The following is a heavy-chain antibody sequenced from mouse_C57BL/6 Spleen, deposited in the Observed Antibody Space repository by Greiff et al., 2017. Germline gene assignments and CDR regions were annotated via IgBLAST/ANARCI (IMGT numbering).Heavy chain of an antibody. V-gene: IGHV5-6*01. J-gene: IGHJ3*01. CDR2: ISSGGSYT. CDR3: ARNGNTGDWFAY. CDR1: GFTFSSYG. D-gene: IGHD2-1*01. Sequence: DVQLVESGGDLVKPGGSLKLSCAASGFTFSSYGMSWVRQTPDKRLEWVATISSGGSYTYYPDSVKGRFTISRDNAKNTLYLQMSSLKSEDTARYYGARNGNTGDWFAYWGQGTLVTVSA.